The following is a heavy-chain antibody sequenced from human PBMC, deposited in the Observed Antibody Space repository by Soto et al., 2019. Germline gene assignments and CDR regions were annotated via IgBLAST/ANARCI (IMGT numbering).Heavy chain of an antibody. CDR2: IKQDGSEK. Sequence: EVQLVESGGGLVQPGGSLRLSCTTSGFSFSSFWMIWVRQAPGKGLEWVAIIKQDGSEKHYVDSVKGRFTVSRDNAEKSLYLQMDSLRPDDTAVYYCVRGYSDYTDYFDSWGQGALVTVSS. V-gene: IGHV3-7*03. J-gene: IGHJ4*02. D-gene: IGHD4-17*01. CDR1: GFSFSSFW. CDR3: VRGYSDYTDYFDS.